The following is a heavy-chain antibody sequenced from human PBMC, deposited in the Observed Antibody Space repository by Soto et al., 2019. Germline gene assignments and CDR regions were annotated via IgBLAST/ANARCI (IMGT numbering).Heavy chain of an antibody. J-gene: IGHJ4*02. D-gene: IGHD6-13*01. V-gene: IGHV1-3*01. CDR3: ARDEIYSSSWYPVGATTRFDY. Sequence: KFQGRVTITRDTSASTAYMELSSLRSEDTAVYYCARDEIYSSSWYPVGATTRFDYWGQGTLVTVSS.